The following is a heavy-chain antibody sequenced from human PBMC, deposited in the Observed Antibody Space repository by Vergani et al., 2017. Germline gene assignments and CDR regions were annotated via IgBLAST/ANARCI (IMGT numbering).Heavy chain of an antibody. CDR3: ARLSMDPRDH. CDR2: INEDGSHT. CDR1: GFTFSDHY. V-gene: IGHV3-7*01. Sequence: EVQLVESGGGLVQPGGSLRVSCAASGFTFSDHYIDWVRQAPGKGLEWVAKINEDGSHTYHVGSVRGRFTISRDNAKNSLDLQMNSLRVEDTAVYYCARLSMDPRDHWGQGILVTVSS. J-gene: IGHJ4*02. D-gene: IGHD2-2*03.